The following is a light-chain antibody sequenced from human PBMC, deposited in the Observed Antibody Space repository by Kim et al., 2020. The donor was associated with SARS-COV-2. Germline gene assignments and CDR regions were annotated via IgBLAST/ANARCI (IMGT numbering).Light chain of an antibody. Sequence: PATLPGTGDCNILGYEGVVWLQQHPGPPPNLLFSKRHNRPSGISERFSASRSGDTASLTITGLQPEDEADYYCSAWDRSLRAWVFGGGTQLTVL. CDR3: SAWDRSLRAWV. J-gene: IGLJ3*02. V-gene: IGLV10-54*01. CDR1: CNILGYEG. CDR2: KRH.